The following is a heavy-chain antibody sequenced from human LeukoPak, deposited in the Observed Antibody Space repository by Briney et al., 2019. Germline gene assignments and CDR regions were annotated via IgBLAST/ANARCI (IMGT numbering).Heavy chain of an antibody. CDR3: AKGRSREGDIVVVDY. CDR1: GFTFDDYA. V-gene: IGHV3-9*01. J-gene: IGHJ4*02. D-gene: IGHD2-2*01. CDR2: ISWNSGSI. Sequence: GGSLRLSCAASGFTFDDYAMHWVRQAPGKGLEWVSGISWNSGSIGYADSVKGRFTISRDNAKNSLYLQMNSLRAEDTAVYYCAKGRSREGDIVVVDYWGQGTLVTVSS.